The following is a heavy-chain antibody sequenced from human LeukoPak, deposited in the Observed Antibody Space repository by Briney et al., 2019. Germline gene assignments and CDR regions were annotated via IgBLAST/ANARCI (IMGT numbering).Heavy chain of an antibody. J-gene: IGHJ4*02. Sequence: SETLSLTCTVSGGSISSSSYYWGWIRQPPGKGLEWVGSIYYSGSTYYNPSLKSRVTISVDTSKNQFSLKLSSVTAADTAVYYCATDSRDGTLEDYWGQGTLVTVSS. CDR3: ATDSRDGTLEDY. V-gene: IGHV4-39*07. D-gene: IGHD1-14*01. CDR1: GGSISSSSYY. CDR2: IYYSGST.